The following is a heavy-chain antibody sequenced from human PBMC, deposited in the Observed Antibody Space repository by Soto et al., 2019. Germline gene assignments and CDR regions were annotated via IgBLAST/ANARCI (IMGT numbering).Heavy chain of an antibody. CDR1: GFILSYFA. V-gene: IGHV3-30*04. CDR3: ASWLQREHAYDI. D-gene: IGHD1-1*01. CDR2: ILKDGKSK. J-gene: IGHJ3*02. Sequence: GGSLRLSCAASGFILSYFAMDWVRQAPCRGLEWVAVILKDGKSKYYADSVRGRFTISSDTSKDTIFLQLTSLRLDDSAVYYCASWLQREHAYDIWGLGTMVTVSS.